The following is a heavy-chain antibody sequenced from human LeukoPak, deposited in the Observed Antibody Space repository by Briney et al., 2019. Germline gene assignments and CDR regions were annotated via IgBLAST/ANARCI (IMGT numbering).Heavy chain of an antibody. CDR3: AKVGVRINSGDY. J-gene: IGHJ4*02. Sequence: GGSLRLSCATSGLAVSTSVIYWFRQAPGKGLEWVSDIKDADAKPSYADSVKGRFTISRDNSKNTVHLEMNSLRAEDTALNYCAKVGVRINSGDYWGQGTLVTVSS. CDR2: IKDADAKP. V-gene: IGHV3-23*01. CDR1: GLAVSTSV. D-gene: IGHD3-10*01.